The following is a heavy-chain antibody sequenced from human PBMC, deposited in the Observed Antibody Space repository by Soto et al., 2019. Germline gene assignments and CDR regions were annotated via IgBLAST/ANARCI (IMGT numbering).Heavy chain of an antibody. CDR3: ATGVSYCGGDCPYYGMDV. J-gene: IGHJ6*02. CDR2: FDPEDGET. V-gene: IGHV1-24*01. Sequence: AASVKVSCKVSGYTLTELSMHWVRQAPGKGLEWMGGFDPEDGETIYAQKFQGRVTMTEDTSTDTAYMELSSLRSEDTAVYYCATGVSYCGGDCPYYGMDVWGQGTTVTVSS. CDR1: GYTLTELS. D-gene: IGHD2-21*02.